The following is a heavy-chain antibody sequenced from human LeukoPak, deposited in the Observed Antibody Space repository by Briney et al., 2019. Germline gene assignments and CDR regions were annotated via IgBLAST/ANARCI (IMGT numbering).Heavy chain of an antibody. D-gene: IGHD4-17*01. J-gene: IGHJ6*02. Sequence: PGGSLRLSCAASGFTVSSNYMSWVRQAPGKGLEWVSVIYSGGSTYYADSVKGRFTISRDNSKNTPYLQMNSLRAEDTAVYYCARAFPHLGYGDYAEGPYGMDVWGQGTTVTVSS. V-gene: IGHV3-53*01. CDR1: GFTVSSNY. CDR2: IYSGGST. CDR3: ARAFPHLGYGDYAEGPYGMDV.